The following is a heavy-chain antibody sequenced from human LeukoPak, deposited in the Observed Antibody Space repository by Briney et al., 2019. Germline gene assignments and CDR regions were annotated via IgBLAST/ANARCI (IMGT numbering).Heavy chain of an antibody. Sequence: SETLSLTCTVSGGSISSSSYYWGWIRQPPGKGLEWIGSIYYSGSTYYNPSLKSRVTISVDTSKNQFSLKLSSVTAADTAVYYCARDSSSWYRAHNWFDPWGQGTLVTVSS. J-gene: IGHJ5*02. V-gene: IGHV4-39*07. CDR1: GGSISSSSYY. CDR2: IYYSGST. D-gene: IGHD6-13*01. CDR3: ARDSSSWYRAHNWFDP.